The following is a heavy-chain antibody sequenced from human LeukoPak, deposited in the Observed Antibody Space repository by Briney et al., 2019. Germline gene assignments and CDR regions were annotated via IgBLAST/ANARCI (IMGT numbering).Heavy chain of an antibody. Sequence: ASVKVSCKASGYTFTGYYMHWVRQAPGQGLEWMGWINPNGGGTNYAQKFQGRVTMTRDTSISTAYMELSRLRSDDTAVYYCARIASSSPGSGWFDPWGQGTLVTVSS. CDR3: ARIASSSPGSGWFDP. CDR2: INPNGGGT. V-gene: IGHV1-2*02. D-gene: IGHD6-6*01. CDR1: GYTFTGYY. J-gene: IGHJ5*02.